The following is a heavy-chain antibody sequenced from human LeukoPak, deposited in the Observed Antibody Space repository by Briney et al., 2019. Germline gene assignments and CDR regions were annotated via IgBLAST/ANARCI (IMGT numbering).Heavy chain of an antibody. D-gene: IGHD2-15*01. Sequence: SETLSLTCTVSGGSISSYYWSWIRQPAEKGLEWIGRIYRSGSTNYNPSLKSRVTMSVDTSKNQFSLNLNSVTAADTAVYYCARERGVGMADCSGGSCYRSLDPWGQGTLVTVSS. V-gene: IGHV4-4*07. CDR3: ARERGVGMADCSGGSCYRSLDP. CDR1: GGSISSYY. J-gene: IGHJ5*02. CDR2: IYRSGST.